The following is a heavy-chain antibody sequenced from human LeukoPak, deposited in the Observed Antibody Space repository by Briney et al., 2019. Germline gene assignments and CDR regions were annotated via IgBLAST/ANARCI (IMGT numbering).Heavy chain of an antibody. CDR3: AREGRVGVRGIRAFDC. V-gene: IGHV4-39*07. Sequence: SETLSLTCTVSGGSISSSSHYWGWIRQPPGKGLEWFGSMYYSGGSYYNPSLKSRVTISVDTSNNQFSLKLTSVTAADTAVYYCAREGRVGVRGIRAFDCWGQGTLVTVSS. D-gene: IGHD3-10*01. CDR1: GGSISSSSHY. CDR2: MYYSGGS. J-gene: IGHJ4*02.